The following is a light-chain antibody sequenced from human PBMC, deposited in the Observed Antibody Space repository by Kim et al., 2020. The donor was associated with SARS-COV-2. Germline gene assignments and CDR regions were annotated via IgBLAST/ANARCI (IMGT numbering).Light chain of an antibody. CDR3: KSYDSSLSGSV. CDR1: SSNIGAGYD. J-gene: IGLJ7*01. V-gene: IGLV1-40*01. Sequence: QSVLTQPPSVSGAPGQRVTISCTGSSSNIGAGYDVHWYQQLPGTAPKLLIYCYSNRPSGVPDRFSGSKSGTSASLAITGLQAEDEADYYCKSYDSSLSGSVFGGGTQLTVL. CDR2: CYS.